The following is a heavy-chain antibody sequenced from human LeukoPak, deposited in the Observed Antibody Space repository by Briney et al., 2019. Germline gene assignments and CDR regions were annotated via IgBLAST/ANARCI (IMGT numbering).Heavy chain of an antibody. CDR1: GYTFTGYY. CDR3: ARDQMNIAAAGAYFDY. V-gene: IGHV1-2*02. D-gene: IGHD6-13*01. J-gene: IGHJ4*02. CDR2: VNPNSGGR. Sequence: GASVKVSCKASGYTFTGYYIHWVRQAPGQGLEWMGWVNPNSGGRNYAQKFRGRVTMTRDTTISTAYMELSSLRSDDTAVYYCARDQMNIAAAGAYFDYWGQGTLVTVSS.